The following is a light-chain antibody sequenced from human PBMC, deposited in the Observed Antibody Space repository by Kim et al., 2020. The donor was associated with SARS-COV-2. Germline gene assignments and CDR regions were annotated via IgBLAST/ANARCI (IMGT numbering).Light chain of an antibody. J-gene: IGKJ1*01. CDR2: AAS. Sequence: SVGDRVTITCRASQNISNYFNWYQQKAGRVPRLLIHAASTLHSGVSSRFSGSGSGTDFTLTISSLQPEDFATYYCQQSYSTPPWTFGQGTKVDNK. CDR3: QQSYSTPPWT. V-gene: IGKV1-39*01. CDR1: QNISNY.